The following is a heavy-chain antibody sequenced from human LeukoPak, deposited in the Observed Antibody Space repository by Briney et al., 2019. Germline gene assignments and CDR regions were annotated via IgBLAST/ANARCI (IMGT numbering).Heavy chain of an antibody. CDR3: ARAGWIITSGIDY. D-gene: IGHD3-10*01. Sequence: SETLSLTCGVSGYSISRGYCWAWIRPPPGKGLEWIGTIYHTGSTYYTPSPGSRVTISVDTSKNEFSLNLNSVTAADTAVYYCARAGWIITSGIDYWGQGALVTVSS. J-gene: IGHJ4*02. CDR2: IYHTGST. V-gene: IGHV4-38-2*01. CDR1: GYSISRGYC.